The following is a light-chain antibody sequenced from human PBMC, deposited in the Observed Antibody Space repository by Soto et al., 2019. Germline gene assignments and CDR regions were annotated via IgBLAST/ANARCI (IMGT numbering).Light chain of an antibody. CDR2: AAS. CDR1: QSISTY. CDR3: QQVRSYSST. V-gene: IGKV1-39*01. J-gene: IGKJ4*01. Sequence: DIQMTQSPSSRSASVGDRVTITCRASQSISTYLNWYQQKAGLAPKLLIYAASSLQSGVPSRFSGSGSWTDFTLTISSLQPEDFATYYCQQVRSYSSTFGGGTKVEIK.